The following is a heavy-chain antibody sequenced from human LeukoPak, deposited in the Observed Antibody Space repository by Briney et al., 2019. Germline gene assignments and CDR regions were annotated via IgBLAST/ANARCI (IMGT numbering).Heavy chain of an antibody. J-gene: IGHJ4*02. CDR1: GFTFDDYG. D-gene: IGHD2-21*01. Sequence: GSLRLSCAASGFTFDDYGMSWVRQAPGKGLEWVSAISDSGNTYHADSVKGRFTISRDSSKNTLFLQMNRLRPEDAAVYYCAKAPVTTCRGAYCYPFDYWGQGTLVTVSS. V-gene: IGHV3-23*01. CDR2: ISDSGNT. CDR3: AKAPVTTCRGAYCYPFDY.